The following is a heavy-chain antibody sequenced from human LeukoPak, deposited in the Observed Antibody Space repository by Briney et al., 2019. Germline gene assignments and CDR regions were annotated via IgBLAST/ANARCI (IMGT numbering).Heavy chain of an antibody. D-gene: IGHD3-10*01. CDR3: ARLGSSPKKSFDI. Sequence: SETLSLTCAVSGYSISSGYYWGWIRQPPGKGLEWIGSIYHSGSTYCNPSLESRVTISVDTSKNQFSLKLSSVTAADTAVYYCARLGSSPKKSFDIWGQGTMVTVSS. CDR2: IYHSGST. V-gene: IGHV4-38-2*01. J-gene: IGHJ3*02. CDR1: GYSISSGYY.